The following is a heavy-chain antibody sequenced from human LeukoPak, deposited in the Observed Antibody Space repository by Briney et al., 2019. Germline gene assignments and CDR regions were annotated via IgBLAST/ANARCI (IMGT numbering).Heavy chain of an antibody. D-gene: IGHD1-26*01. Sequence: GGSLRLSCAASGFTFSDYYMSWIRQAPGKGLEWVSVIYSGGSTYYADSVKGRFTISRDNSKNTLYLQMNSLRAEDTAVYYCARDEWVELPHDYWGQGTLVTVSS. J-gene: IGHJ4*02. CDR2: IYSGGST. CDR3: ARDEWVELPHDY. V-gene: IGHV3-66*02. CDR1: GFTFSDYY.